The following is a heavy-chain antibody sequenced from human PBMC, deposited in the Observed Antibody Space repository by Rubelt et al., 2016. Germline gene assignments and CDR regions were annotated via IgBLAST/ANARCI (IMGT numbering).Heavy chain of an antibody. V-gene: IGHV1-8*01. D-gene: IGHD3-10*01. CDR3: ARGRAMVRGVIKSWFDP. CDR2: MNPNSGNT. J-gene: IGHJ5*02. Sequence: GWMNPNSGNTGYAQKFQGRVTMTRNTSISTAYMELSSLRSEDTAVYYCARGRAMVRGVIKSWFDPWGQGTLVTVSS.